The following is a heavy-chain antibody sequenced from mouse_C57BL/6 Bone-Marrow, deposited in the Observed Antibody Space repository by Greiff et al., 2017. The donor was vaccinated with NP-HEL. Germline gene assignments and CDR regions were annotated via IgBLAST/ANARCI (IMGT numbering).Heavy chain of an antibody. D-gene: IGHD1-1*01. CDR2: IRFKSDNYAT. V-gene: IGHV6-3*01. CDR1: GFTFSNYW. Sequence: EVKVEESGGGLVQPGGSMKLSCVASGFTFSNYWMNWVRQSPEKGLEWVAQIRFKSDNYATHYAESVKGRFTISRDDSKSSVYLQINNLSAEDTGIYYCTGTTVVADWGQGTLVTVSA. J-gene: IGHJ3*01. CDR3: TGTTVVAD.